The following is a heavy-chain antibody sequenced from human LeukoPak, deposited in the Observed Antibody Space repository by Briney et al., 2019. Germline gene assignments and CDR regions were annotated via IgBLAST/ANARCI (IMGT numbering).Heavy chain of an antibody. CDR2: IYSGGRT. J-gene: IGHJ4*02. CDR3: ARDYPLDY. V-gene: IGHV3-53*01. Sequence: GGSLRLSCAASGFIVSSDYMSWVRQAPGRGLEWVSVIYSGGRTYYADSVKGRFTISRDNAKNSLYLQMNSLRAEDTTVYYCARDYPLDYWGQGTLVTVSS. CDR1: GFIVSSDY.